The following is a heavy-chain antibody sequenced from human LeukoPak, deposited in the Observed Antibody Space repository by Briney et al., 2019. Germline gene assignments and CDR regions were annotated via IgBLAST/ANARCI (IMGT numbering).Heavy chain of an antibody. Sequence: PGRSLRLSCAASGFSFSSYGIHWVRQAPGKGLEWVAVVLYDGSNKYYADSVKGRFTISRDNSKNTVYLQINSLRAEDTAVYYCPRENYFDYWGQGTLFTVSS. CDR2: VLYDGSNK. CDR3: PRENYFDY. J-gene: IGHJ4*02. CDR1: GFSFSSYG. V-gene: IGHV3-33*01.